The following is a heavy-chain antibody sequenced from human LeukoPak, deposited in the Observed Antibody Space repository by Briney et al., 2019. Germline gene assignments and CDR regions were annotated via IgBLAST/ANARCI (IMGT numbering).Heavy chain of an antibody. CDR1: GGSISSYY. V-gene: IGHV4-59*13. D-gene: IGHD5-18*01. J-gene: IGHJ6*03. Sequence: PSETLSLACTVSGGSISSYYWSWIRQPPGKGLEWIGYIYYSGSTNYNPSLKSRVTISVDTSKNQFSLKLSSVTAADTAVYYCARSRTGYSYGYWHYMDVWGKGTTVTVSS. CDR2: IYYSGST. CDR3: ARSRTGYSYGYWHYMDV.